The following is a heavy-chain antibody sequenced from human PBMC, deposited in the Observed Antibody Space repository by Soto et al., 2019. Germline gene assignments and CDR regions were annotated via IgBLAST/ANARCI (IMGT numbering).Heavy chain of an antibody. CDR1: GFTFSNAW. CDR2: IKSKTDGGTT. CDR3: TTLYYGDYGYYMDV. D-gene: IGHD4-17*01. J-gene: IGHJ6*03. V-gene: IGHV3-15*01. Sequence: GGSLRLSCAASGFTFSNAWMSWVRQAPGKGLEWVGRIKSKTDGGTTDYAAPVKGRFTISRDDSKNTLYLQMNSLKTEDTAVYYCTTLYYGDYGYYMDVWGKGTTVTVSS.